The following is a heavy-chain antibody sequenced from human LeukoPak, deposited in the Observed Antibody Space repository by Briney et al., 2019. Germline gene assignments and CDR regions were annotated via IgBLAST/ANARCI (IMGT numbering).Heavy chain of an antibody. D-gene: IGHD2-15*01. CDR3: ASTAPQDCSGGSCYSLRWYYYYGMDV. CDR1: GGSISSSSYY. J-gene: IGHJ6*02. Sequence: SETLSLTCTVSGGSISSSSYYWGWIRPPPGKGLGWIGSIYYSGSTYYNPSLKSRVTISVDTSKNQFSLKLSSVTAADTAVYYCASTAPQDCSGGSCYSLRWYYYYGMDVWGQGTTVTVSS. V-gene: IGHV4-39*01. CDR2: IYYSGST.